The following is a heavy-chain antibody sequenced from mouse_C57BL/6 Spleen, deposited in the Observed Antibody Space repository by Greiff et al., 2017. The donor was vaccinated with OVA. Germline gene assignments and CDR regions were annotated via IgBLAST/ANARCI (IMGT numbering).Heavy chain of an antibody. CDR3: ARSGDYGSTSEAWFAY. V-gene: IGHV1-82*01. CDR2: IYPGDGDT. J-gene: IGHJ3*01. CDR1: GYAFSSSW. D-gene: IGHD1-1*01. Sequence: QVHVKQSGPELVKPGASVKISCKASGYAFSSSWMNWVKQRPGKGLEWIGRIYPGDGDTNYNGKFKGKATLTADKSSSTAYMQLSSLTSEDSAVYFCARSGDYGSTSEAWFAYWGQGTLVTVSA.